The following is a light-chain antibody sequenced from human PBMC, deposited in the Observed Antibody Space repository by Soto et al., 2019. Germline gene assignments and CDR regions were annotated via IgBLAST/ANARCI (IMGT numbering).Light chain of an antibody. CDR3: QQYGSSLFT. Sequence: EIVLTQSQCTPPLSPGVRATLACRASQSVSSSYLDWYQQNPGLDPRHPIYGSSSKATGIPDRFSGSGSGTDFTLTISRLEPEDFAVYYCQQYGSSLFTFGPGTKVD. CDR1: QSVSSSY. CDR2: GSS. V-gene: IGKV3-20*01. J-gene: IGKJ3*01.